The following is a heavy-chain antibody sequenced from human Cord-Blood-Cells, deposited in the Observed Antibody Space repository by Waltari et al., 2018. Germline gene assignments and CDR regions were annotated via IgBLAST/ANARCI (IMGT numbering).Heavy chain of an antibody. D-gene: IGHD3-22*01. CDR1: GGSFSGYY. CDR3: ASTLYDSSGYYYDY. CDR2: INHSGST. V-gene: IGHV4-34*01. J-gene: IGHJ4*02. Sequence: QVQLQQWGAGLLQPSETLSLTCAVYGGSFSGYYWSWLRQPPGKGLEWIGEINHSGSTNYNPSLKSRVTISVDTSKNQFSLKLSSVTAADTAVYYCASTLYDSSGYYYDYWGQGTLVTVSS.